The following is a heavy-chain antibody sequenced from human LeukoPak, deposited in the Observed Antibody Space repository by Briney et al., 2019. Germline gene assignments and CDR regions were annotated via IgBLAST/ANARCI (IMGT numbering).Heavy chain of an antibody. CDR2: IIASSGAT. CDR1: GFSFSNYA. V-gene: IGHV3-23*01. Sequence: GGSLRLSCAASGFSFSNYAMSWVRQAPGKGLQCVSLIIASSGATFYADSVKGRFTISRDNSKNTLYMQMNSLRAEDTALYYCAKGGYDYVEMGYFDYWGQGTPVTVSS. D-gene: IGHD5-12*01. J-gene: IGHJ4*02. CDR3: AKGGYDYVEMGYFDY.